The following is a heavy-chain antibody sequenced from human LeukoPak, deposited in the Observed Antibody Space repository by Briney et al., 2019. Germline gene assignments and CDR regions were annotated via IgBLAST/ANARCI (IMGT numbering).Heavy chain of an antibody. CDR2: ISGSGGRT. CDR1: GFTFSSYA. CDR3: AKGVGGVVPAANFDY. J-gene: IGHJ4*02. D-gene: IGHD2-2*01. Sequence: PGGSLRLSCAASGFTFSSYAVSWVRQAPGKGLEWLSDISGSGGRTYYADSVKGGFTITSDNSKKTLYLQMNSLRAEDTAVYYCAKGVGGVVPAANFDYWGQGTLVTVSS. V-gene: IGHV3-23*01.